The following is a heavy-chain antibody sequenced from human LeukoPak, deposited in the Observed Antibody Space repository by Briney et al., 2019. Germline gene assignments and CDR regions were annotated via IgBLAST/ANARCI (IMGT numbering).Heavy chain of an antibody. V-gene: IGHV1-18*01. J-gene: IGHJ4*02. CDR1: GYTFTSYG. CDR3: ARAGGYVWGSYRPFDY. CDR2: ISAYNGNT. Sequence: ASVKVSCKASGYTFTSYGISWVRQAPGQGLEWMGWISAYNGNTNYAQKLQGRVNMTADTSTSTAYMELRSLRSDDTAVYFCARAGGYVWGSYRPFDYWGQGTLVTVSS. D-gene: IGHD3-16*02.